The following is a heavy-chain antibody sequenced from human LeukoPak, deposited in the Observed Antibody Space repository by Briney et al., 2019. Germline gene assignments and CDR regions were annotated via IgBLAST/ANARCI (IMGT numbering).Heavy chain of an antibody. J-gene: IGHJ3*02. CDR3: ARDSKVATGDAFDI. D-gene: IGHD5-12*01. V-gene: IGHV3-30*04. Sequence: PGRSLRLSCAASGFTFSSYAMHWVRQAPGKGLEWVAVISYDGSNKYYADSVKGRFTISRDNSKNPLYLQMNSLRAEDTAVYYCARDSKVATGDAFDIWGQGTMVTVSS. CDR2: ISYDGSNK. CDR1: GFTFSSYA.